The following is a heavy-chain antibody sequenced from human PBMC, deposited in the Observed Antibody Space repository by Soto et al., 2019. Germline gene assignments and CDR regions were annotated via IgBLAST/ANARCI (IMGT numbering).Heavy chain of an antibody. J-gene: IGHJ5*02. CDR1: ADTVTSYY. CDR3: ARLSAGVCGILIEGSNWLAP. V-gene: IGHV1-46*01. D-gene: IGHD1-26*01. CDR2: INPNGGRT. Sequence: GASVKVSCKAPADTVTSYYIHWVRQAPGHGLEWMGIINPNGGRTRFAQTLQGRITMTRDTSTSTVYMELRSLRSEDTAICYCARLSAGVCGILIEGSNWLAPGGQGSLVTVSS.